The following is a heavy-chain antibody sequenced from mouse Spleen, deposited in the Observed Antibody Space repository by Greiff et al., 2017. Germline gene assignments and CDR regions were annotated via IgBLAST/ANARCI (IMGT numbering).Heavy chain of an antibody. V-gene: IGHV1-50*01. J-gene: IGHJ2*01. CDR2: IDPSDSYT. Sequence: QVQLKQPGAELVKPGASVKLSCKASGYTFTSYWMQWVKQRPGQGLEWIGEIDPSDSYTNYNQKFKGKATLTVDTSSSTAYMQLSSLTSEDSAVYYCARWGDFDYWGQGTTLTVSS. CDR3: ARWGDFDY. CDR1: GYTFTSYW.